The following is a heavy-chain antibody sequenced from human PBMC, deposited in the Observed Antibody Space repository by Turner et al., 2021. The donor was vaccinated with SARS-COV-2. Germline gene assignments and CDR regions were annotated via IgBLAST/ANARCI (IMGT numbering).Heavy chain of an antibody. CDR3: ARDQYYDSSGYYFFRASYFDL. CDR1: GFTFSSYE. J-gene: IGHJ2*01. CDR2: ISSSGSTI. Sequence: EVQLVESGGGLVQPGGSLRLSGAAYGFTFSSYEMNWVRQVPGKWLEWVSYISSSGSTIYYADSVKGRFTISRDNAKNSLYLQMNSLRAEDTAVYYCARDQYYDSSGYYFFRASYFDLWGRGTLVTVSS. D-gene: IGHD3-22*01. V-gene: IGHV3-48*03.